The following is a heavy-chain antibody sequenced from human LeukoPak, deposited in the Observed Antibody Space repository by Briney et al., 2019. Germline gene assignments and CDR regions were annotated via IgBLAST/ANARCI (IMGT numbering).Heavy chain of an antibody. Sequence: RRSLRPSCAASGFTFSNAWMSWVRQSAGKGLEWVGRIKSKTNGGTTDYAPPVKGRFTISRAGSKTTLYLRMNRLKTQDTAVFYCTTDPSYESSGYYDYWGQGTLVSVSS. V-gene: IGHV3-15*01. CDR2: IKSKTNGGTT. CDR1: GFTFSNAW. CDR3: TTDPSYESSGYYDY. J-gene: IGHJ4*02. D-gene: IGHD3-22*01.